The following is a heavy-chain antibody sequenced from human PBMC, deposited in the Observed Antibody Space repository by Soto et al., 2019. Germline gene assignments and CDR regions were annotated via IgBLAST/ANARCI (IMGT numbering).Heavy chain of an antibody. D-gene: IGHD1-1*01. CDR2: IYPGDSDT. CDR1: GYSFTNYW. CDR3: ARQSTGTTDGMDV. V-gene: IGHV5-51*01. Sequence: GESLKISCKGSGYSFTNYWIGWVRQMPGKGLEWMGIIYPGDSDTRYSPSFQGQVTMSADKSITTAYLQWSSLKASDTAMYYWARQSTGTTDGMDVWGQGTTVTVSS. J-gene: IGHJ6*02.